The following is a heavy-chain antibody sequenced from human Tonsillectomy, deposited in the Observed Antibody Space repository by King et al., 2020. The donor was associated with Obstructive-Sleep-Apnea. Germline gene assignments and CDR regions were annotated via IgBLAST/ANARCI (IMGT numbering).Heavy chain of an antibody. V-gene: IGHV6-1*01. CDR1: GDSVSSNSAA. CDR2: TYYRSKWYN. D-gene: IGHD6-25*01. Sequence: VQLQQSGPGLVKPSQTLSLTCAISGDSVSSNSAAWNLIRQSPSRGLEWLGRTYYRSKWYNDFAVSVKSRITINPDTSKNQFSLQLNSVTPEDTAVYYCAREGGFIAAFLFDYWGQGTLVTVSS. J-gene: IGHJ4*02. CDR3: AREGGFIAAFLFDY.